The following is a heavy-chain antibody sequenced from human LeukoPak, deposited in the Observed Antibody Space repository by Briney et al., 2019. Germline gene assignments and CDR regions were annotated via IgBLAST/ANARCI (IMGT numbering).Heavy chain of an antibody. Sequence: GGSLRLSCAASGFTFSSYSMNWVRQAPGKGLEWVSSISSSSSYIYYADSVKGRFTISRDNAKNSLYLQMNSLRAEDTAAYYCAKDGNWARFENWGQGTLVTVSS. D-gene: IGHD7-27*01. V-gene: IGHV3-21*04. CDR3: AKDGNWARFEN. CDR1: GFTFSSYS. CDR2: ISSSSSYI. J-gene: IGHJ4*02.